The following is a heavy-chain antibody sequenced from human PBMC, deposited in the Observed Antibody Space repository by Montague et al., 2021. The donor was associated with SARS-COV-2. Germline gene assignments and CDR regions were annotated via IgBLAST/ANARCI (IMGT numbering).Heavy chain of an antibody. Sequence: PALVRPTQTLTLTCSFSGSPLRTSGVGVGWIRQPPGKALEWLAVIYWDDDKRYSPSLKSRLTITKDTSKNQVVLTMTNMDPVDTATYYCVHSYADYLFDYWGQGTLVSVSS. V-gene: IGHV2-5*02. J-gene: IGHJ4*02. CDR1: GSPLRTSGVG. CDR2: IYWDDDK. CDR3: VHSYADYLFDY. D-gene: IGHD4-17*01.